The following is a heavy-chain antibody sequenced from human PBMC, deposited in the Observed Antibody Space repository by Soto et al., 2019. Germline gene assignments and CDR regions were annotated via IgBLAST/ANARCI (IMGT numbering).Heavy chain of an antibody. J-gene: IGHJ6*02. CDR3: ARDMYDSSLYGMDV. CDR1: GFTFSSYA. V-gene: IGHV3-30-3*01. Sequence: GGSLRLSCAASGFTFSSYAMHWVRQAPGKGLEWAAVISYDGSNKYYADSVKGRFTISRDNSKNTLYVQMNSLRAEDTAIYYCARDMYDSSLYGMDVWGQGTTVTVSS. CDR2: ISYDGSNK. D-gene: IGHD3-22*01.